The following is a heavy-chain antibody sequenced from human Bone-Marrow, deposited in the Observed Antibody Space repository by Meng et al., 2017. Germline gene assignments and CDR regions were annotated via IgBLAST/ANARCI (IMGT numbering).Heavy chain of an antibody. CDR3: ARGTRPLLFQH. D-gene: IGHD1-1*01. CDR1: GGSFSGYY. V-gene: IGHV4-34*01. CDR2: INHSGST. J-gene: IGHJ1*01. Sequence: QVQLQQWGAGVLKPSETLSLTCAVYGGSFSGYYWSWIRQPPGKGLEWIGEINHSGSTNYNPSLKSRVTISVDTSKNQFSLKLSSVTAADTAVYYCARGTRPLLFQHWGQGTLVTVSS.